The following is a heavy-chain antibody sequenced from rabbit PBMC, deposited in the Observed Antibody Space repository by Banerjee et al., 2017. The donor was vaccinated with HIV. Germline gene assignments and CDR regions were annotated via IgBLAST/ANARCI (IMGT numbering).Heavy chain of an antibody. D-gene: IGHD4-1*01. CDR2: IYTGSTGST. J-gene: IGHJ4*01. CDR1: GFSFSSGYD. V-gene: IGHV1S40*01. CDR3: ARAIIVVTGALNL. Sequence: QSLEESGGDLVKPGASLTLTCKASGFSFSSGYDMCWVRQAPGKGLEWIGCIYTGSTGSTYYASWAKGRFTISKTSSTTVTLQMTSLTAADTATYFCARAIIVVTGALNLWGPGTLVTVS.